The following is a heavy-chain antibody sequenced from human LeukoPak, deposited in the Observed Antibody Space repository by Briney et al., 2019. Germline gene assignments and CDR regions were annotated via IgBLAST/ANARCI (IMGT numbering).Heavy chain of an antibody. CDR3: ARDPFRYCSGTSCPIRAFDI. V-gene: IGHV1-69*01. J-gene: IGHJ3*02. Sequence: AASVKVSCKASGGTFSSYAISWVRQAPGQGLEWMGGIIPIFGTANYAQKFQGRVTITADESTSTAYMELSSLRSEDTAVYYCARDPFRYCSGTSCPIRAFDIWGQGTMVTVSS. D-gene: IGHD2-2*01. CDR2: IIPIFGTA. CDR1: GGTFSSYA.